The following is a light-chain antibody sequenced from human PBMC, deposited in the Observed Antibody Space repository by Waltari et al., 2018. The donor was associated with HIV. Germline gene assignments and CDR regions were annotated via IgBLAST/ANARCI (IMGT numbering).Light chain of an antibody. CDR2: TDN. CDR1: ALATQY. V-gene: IGLV3-25*03. Sequence: SFDLRQAPSLSVSPGQTARLTCSGDALATQYCYCYQQKPGQAPVLVIYTDNERPAGIPQRFAGSSAGTTATLTISGVQAEDDADYYCQAADSSVTYEVVFGGGTKLTVL. CDR3: QAADSSVTYEVV. J-gene: IGLJ3*02.